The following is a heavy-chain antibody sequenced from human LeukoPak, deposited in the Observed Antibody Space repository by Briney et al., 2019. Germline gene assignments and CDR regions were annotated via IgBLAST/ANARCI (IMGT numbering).Heavy chain of an antibody. J-gene: IGHJ4*02. V-gene: IGHV1-18*01. Sequence: GASVKVSCKASGYTFTSYGISWVRQAPGQGLEWMGWISAYNGNTNYAQKLQGRVTMTTDTSTSTAYMELSSLRSEDTAVYYCAKDLRYNWNYGSFDYWGQGTLVTVSS. CDR2: ISAYNGNT. CDR1: GYTFTSYG. CDR3: AKDLRYNWNYGSFDY. D-gene: IGHD1-7*01.